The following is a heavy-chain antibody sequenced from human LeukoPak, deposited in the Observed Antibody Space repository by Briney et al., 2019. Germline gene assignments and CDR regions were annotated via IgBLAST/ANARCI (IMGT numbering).Heavy chain of an antibody. CDR3: ATLWYGDSGDWFDP. CDR1: GFTVSNNY. J-gene: IGHJ5*02. D-gene: IGHD3-10*01. V-gene: IGHV3-66*01. CDR2: IYSDGST. Sequence: GGSLRLSCAASGFTVSNNYMSWVRQAPGKGLEWVSVIYSDGSTYYADSVKGRFTISRDNSKNTLYLQMSSLRGEDTAVYYCATLWYGDSGDWFDPWGQGTLVTVSS.